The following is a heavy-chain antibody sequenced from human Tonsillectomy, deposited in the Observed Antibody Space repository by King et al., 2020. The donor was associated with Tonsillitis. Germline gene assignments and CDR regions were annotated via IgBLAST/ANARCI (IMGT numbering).Heavy chain of an antibody. CDR3: SRDFQYGGTYYRLDY. J-gene: IGHJ4*02. Sequence: VQLQQSGPGLVKPSHTLSLTCAISVDSVSINIASWNWIRQSPSRGLEWLGRTYYRSKWYNYYPASVKIRIIINANTSKNQFSLQLNSVTPEDTAIYFCSRDFQYGGTYYRLDYWGQGTLVTVSS. CDR1: VDSVSINIAS. V-gene: IGHV6-1*01. CDR2: TYYRSKWYN. D-gene: IGHD1-26*01.